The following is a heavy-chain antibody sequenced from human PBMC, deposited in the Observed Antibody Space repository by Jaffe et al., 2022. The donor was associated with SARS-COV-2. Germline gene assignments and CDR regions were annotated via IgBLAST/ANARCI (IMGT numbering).Heavy chain of an antibody. J-gene: IGHJ6*03. V-gene: IGHV7-4-1*02. CDR2: INTNTGNP. Sequence: QVQLVQSGSELKKPGASVKVSCQASGYTFTSYSINWVRQAPGQGLEWMGWINTNTGNPTYAQGFTGRFVFSLDTSVSTAYLQISSLKAEDTAVYYCARAERDIVVVMTAVDYFYYMDVWGKGTTVTVSS. CDR3: ARAERDIVVVMTAVDYFYYMDV. D-gene: IGHD2-15*01. CDR1: GYTFTSYS.